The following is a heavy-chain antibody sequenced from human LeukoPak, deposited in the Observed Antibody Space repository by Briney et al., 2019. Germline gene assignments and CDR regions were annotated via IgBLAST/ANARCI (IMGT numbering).Heavy chain of an antibody. CDR1: GGYLSSYY. Sequence: PSETLSLTCTVSGGYLSSYYWSWIRQPAGKGLECIGRIYTSGITNYNPSIQSRVTMSVYTSKKQVSLKLSSVTVADTAVYYCAREGNVDTRWFDPWGQGTLVTVSS. V-gene: IGHV4-4*07. CDR2: IYTSGIT. CDR3: AREGNVDTRWFDP. D-gene: IGHD5-18*01. J-gene: IGHJ5*02.